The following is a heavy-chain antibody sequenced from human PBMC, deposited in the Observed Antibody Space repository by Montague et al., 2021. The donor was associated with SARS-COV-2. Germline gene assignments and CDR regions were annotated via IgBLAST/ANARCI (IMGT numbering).Heavy chain of an antibody. CDR1: GGSISGYY. CDR2: IYHSGNT. J-gene: IGHJ2*01. D-gene: IGHD3-16*01. V-gene: IGHV4-59*01. CDR3: AREYRIELWQTNWYFGL. Sequence: SETLSLTCSVSGGSISGYYWSWIRQPPGKGLEWIGYIYHSGNTKYNPSLKSRVSISVDTSKNQFSLRLSSVTAADTAVYYCAREYRIELWQTNWYFGLWGRGTWVTVS.